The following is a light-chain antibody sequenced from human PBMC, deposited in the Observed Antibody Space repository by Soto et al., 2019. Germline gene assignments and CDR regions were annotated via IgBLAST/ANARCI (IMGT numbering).Light chain of an antibody. CDR2: EVS. CDR3: CSYAGSNIV. V-gene: IGLV2-8*01. CDR1: SSDVGGYNY. J-gene: IGLJ2*01. Sequence: QSALTQPPSVSGSPGQAVTISCTGTSSDVGGYNYVSWYQQHPGKAPKLMIYEVSQRPAGVPDRFSGSKSGNTASLTVSGLQAEDESDYYCCSYAGSNIVFGGGTQLTVL.